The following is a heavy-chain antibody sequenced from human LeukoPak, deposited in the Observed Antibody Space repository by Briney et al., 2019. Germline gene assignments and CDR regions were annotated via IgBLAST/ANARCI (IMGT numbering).Heavy chain of an antibody. D-gene: IGHD3-22*01. CDR2: IRYDGSNK. CDR3: AKQGRITMIVVVYAFDI. Sequence: PGGSLRLSCAASGFTFSSYGMHWVRQAPGKGLEWVAFIRYDGSNKYYADSVKGRFTISRDNSKNTLYLQMNSLRAEDTAVYYCAKQGRITMIVVVYAFDIWGQGTMVTVSS. J-gene: IGHJ3*02. V-gene: IGHV3-30*02. CDR1: GFTFSSYG.